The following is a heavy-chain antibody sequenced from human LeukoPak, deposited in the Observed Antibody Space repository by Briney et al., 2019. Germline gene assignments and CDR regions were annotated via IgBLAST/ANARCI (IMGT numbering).Heavy chain of an antibody. CDR1: GFTFSSYG. D-gene: IGHD4-23*01. Sequence: GGSLRLSCAASGFTFSSYGMHWVRQAPGKGLEWVAFIRYDGSNKYYADSVKGRFTISRDNSKNTLYLQMNSLRAEDTAVYYCAKDPTVAGYYFDYWGQGTLVTVSS. V-gene: IGHV3-30*02. J-gene: IGHJ4*02. CDR3: AKDPTVAGYYFDY. CDR2: IRYDGSNK.